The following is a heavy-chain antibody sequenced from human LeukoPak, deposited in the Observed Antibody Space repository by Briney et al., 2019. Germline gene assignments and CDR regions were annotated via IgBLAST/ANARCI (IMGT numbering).Heavy chain of an antibody. J-gene: IGHJ4*02. D-gene: IGHD3-16*01. CDR1: GASFSDSY. V-gene: IGHV4-34*01. Sequence: SETLSLTCAVYGASFSDSYWSWIRQSPEKGLEWIGEINNSGSTSYNPSLNSRVIMSVDRSKHQFSLRLTSVTAADTAVYYCARGRYGPRLGNWGQGTLVTVSS. CDR2: INNSGST. CDR3: ARGRYGPRLGN.